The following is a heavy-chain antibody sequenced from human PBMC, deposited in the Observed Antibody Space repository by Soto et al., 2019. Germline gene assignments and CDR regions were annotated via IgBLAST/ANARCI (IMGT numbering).Heavy chain of an antibody. CDR3: ATTQQLVPYYYYGMDV. D-gene: IGHD6-13*01. J-gene: IGHJ6*02. CDR2: FDPEDGET. CDR1: GYTLTELS. V-gene: IGHV1-24*01. Sequence: GASVKVSFKVSGYTLTELSMHWVRQAPGKGLEWMGGFDPEDGETIYAQKFQGRVTMTEDTSTDTAYMELSSLRSEDTAVYYCATTQQLVPYYYYGMDVWGQGTTVTVS.